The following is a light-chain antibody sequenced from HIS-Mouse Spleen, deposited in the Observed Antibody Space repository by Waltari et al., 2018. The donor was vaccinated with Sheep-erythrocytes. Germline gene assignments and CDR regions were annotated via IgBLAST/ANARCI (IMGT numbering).Light chain of an antibody. CDR3: MIWHSSAWV. J-gene: IGLJ3*02. CDR2: YKSDSDK. CDR1: SGINVGTYR. Sequence: QAVLTQPSSLSASPGASASLTCTLRSGINVGTYRIYWYHQNPGSPPQYLLRYKSDSDKQHGSGVPSRFSGSKDASANAGILLISGLQSEDEADYYCMIWHSSAWVFGGGTKLTVL. V-gene: IGLV5-45*02.